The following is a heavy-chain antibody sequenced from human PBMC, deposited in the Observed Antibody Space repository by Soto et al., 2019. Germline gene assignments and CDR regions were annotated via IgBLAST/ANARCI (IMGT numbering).Heavy chain of an antibody. CDR3: ATGINGMIVVAHTDGDAFDM. Sequence: GASVKVSCKVSGYTLTELSMHWVRQAPGKGLEWMGGFDPEDGETIYAQKFQGRVTMTEDTSTDTVYMELSSLRSEDTAIYYCATGINGMIVVAHTDGDAFDMWGQGTMVTVSS. CDR1: GYTLTELS. CDR2: FDPEDGET. V-gene: IGHV1-24*01. J-gene: IGHJ3*02. D-gene: IGHD3-22*01.